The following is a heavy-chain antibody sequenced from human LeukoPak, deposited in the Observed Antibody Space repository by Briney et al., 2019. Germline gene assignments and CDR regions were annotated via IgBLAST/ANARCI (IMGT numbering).Heavy chain of an antibody. CDR1: GFTFSSYA. D-gene: IGHD3-3*01. V-gene: IGHV3-30*04. CDR2: ISYDGSNK. CDR3: AKAPSETYYDFWSGYYNTDYYYYNGMDV. Sequence: GGSLRLSCAASGFTFSSYAMHWVRQAPGKGLEWVAVISYDGSNKYYADSVKGRFTISRDNSKNTLYLQMNSLRAEDTAVYYCAKAPSETYYDFWSGYYNTDYYYYNGMDVWGQGTTVTVSS. J-gene: IGHJ6*02.